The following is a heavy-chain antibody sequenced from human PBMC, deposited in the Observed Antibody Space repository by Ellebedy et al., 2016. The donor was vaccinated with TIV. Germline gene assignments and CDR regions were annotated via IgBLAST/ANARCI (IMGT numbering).Heavy chain of an antibody. Sequence: GGSLRLXXKGSGYSFTSYWIGWVRQMPGKGLEWMGIIYPGDSDTRYSPSFQGQVTISADKSISTAYLQWSSLKASDTAMYYCARRYNWNYEVDYWGQGTLVTVSS. J-gene: IGHJ4*02. CDR2: IYPGDSDT. CDR1: GYSFTSYW. D-gene: IGHD1-7*01. V-gene: IGHV5-51*01. CDR3: ARRYNWNYEVDY.